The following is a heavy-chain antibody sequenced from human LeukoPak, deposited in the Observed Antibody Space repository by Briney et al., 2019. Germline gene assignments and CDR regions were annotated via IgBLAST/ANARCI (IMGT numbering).Heavy chain of an antibody. CDR1: GFTFSTYA. J-gene: IGHJ4*02. CDR3: AKDIDFDYGSGSYYNFDY. Sequence: PSGGSLRLSCAASGFTFSTYAMHWVRQAPGKGLEWVSGISWNSGSIGYADSVKGRFTISRDNAKNSLYLQMNSLRAEDTALYYCAKDIDFDYGSGSYYNFDYWGQGTLVTVSS. CDR2: ISWNSGSI. D-gene: IGHD3-10*01. V-gene: IGHV3-9*01.